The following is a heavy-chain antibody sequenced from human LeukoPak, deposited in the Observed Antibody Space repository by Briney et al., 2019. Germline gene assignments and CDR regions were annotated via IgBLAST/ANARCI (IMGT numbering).Heavy chain of an antibody. Sequence: GGSLRLSCAASGFTFSTYEMNWVRQAPGKGLEWVSYITYSGSSMSYADSVKGRFTISKDNAKNSLYLQKNSLRAEDTALYYCARKYCTGGSCYFDYWGQGTLVTVSS. J-gene: IGHJ4*02. CDR2: ITYSGSSM. V-gene: IGHV3-48*03. D-gene: IGHD2-8*02. CDR1: GFTFSTYE. CDR3: ARKYCTGGSCYFDY.